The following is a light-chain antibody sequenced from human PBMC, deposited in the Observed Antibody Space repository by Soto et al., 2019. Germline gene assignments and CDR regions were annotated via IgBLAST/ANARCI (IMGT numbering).Light chain of an antibody. J-gene: IGLJ3*02. Sequence: QAVVTQPPSVSGAPGQRVTISCTGSSSNIGAGYDVHWYQQLPGTAPKLLIYGNSNRPSGVPDRFSGSKSGTSASLAITGLQAEDEADYYCQSYDSSLGDLWVFGGGTTLTVL. CDR3: QSYDSSLGDLWV. CDR1: SSNIGAGYD. V-gene: IGLV1-40*01. CDR2: GNS.